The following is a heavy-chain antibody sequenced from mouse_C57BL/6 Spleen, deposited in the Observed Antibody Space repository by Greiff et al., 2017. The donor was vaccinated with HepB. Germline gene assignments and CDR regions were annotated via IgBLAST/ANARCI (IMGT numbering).Heavy chain of an antibody. D-gene: IGHD4-1*02. CDR3: AKSQLRTGYFDV. Sequence: EVKLVESGGGLVKPGGSLKLSCAASGFTFSDYGMHWVRQAPEKGLEWVAYISSGSSTIYYADTVKGRFTISRDNAKNTLFLQMTSLRSEDTAMYYCAKSQLRTGYFDVWGTGTTVTVSS. J-gene: IGHJ1*03. V-gene: IGHV5-17*01. CDR1: GFTFSDYG. CDR2: ISSGSSTI.